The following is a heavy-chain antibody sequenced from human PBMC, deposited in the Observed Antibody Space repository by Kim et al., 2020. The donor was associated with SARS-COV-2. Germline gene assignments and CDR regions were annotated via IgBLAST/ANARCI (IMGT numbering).Heavy chain of an antibody. CDR1: GYTFTSYY. D-gene: IGHD2-2*03. CDR3: AGPSTGYCSSTSCPGPPDVGMDV. Sequence: ASVKVSCKASGYTFTSYYMHWVRQAPGQGLEWMGIINPSGGSKLRTEVQGRVTMTRDTSTSTVYMELSSLRSEDTAVYYCAGPSTGYCSSTSCPGPPDVGMDVWGQGTTFTVSS. J-gene: IGHJ6*02. CDR2: INPSGGS. V-gene: IGHV1-46*01.